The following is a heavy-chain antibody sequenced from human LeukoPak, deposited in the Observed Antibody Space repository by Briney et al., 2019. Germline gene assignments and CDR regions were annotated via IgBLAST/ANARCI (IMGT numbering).Heavy chain of an antibody. Sequence: GGSLRLSCAASGFTFSSYAMSWVRQAPGKGLEWVSAISGSGGSTYYADSVKGRFTISRDNSKNTLYLQINSLRAEDTAVYYCAKSIAVAGRAKDDAFDIWGQGIMVTVSS. V-gene: IGHV3-23*01. J-gene: IGHJ3*02. D-gene: IGHD6-19*01. CDR1: GFTFSSYA. CDR2: ISGSGGST. CDR3: AKSIAVAGRAKDDAFDI.